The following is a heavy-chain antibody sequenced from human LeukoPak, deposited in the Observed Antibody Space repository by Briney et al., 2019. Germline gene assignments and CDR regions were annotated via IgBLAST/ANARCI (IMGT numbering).Heavy chain of an antibody. Sequence: PGGSLRLSCATSGFTFSNFGMHWVRQAPGKGLEWVAVIWYGGSNKYYADSVKGRFTISRDSSTKTLYLQMNSLRAEDTAVYYCARGDTHYYGSGSPDHWGQGTLVTVSS. CDR1: GFTFSNFG. D-gene: IGHD3-10*01. V-gene: IGHV3-33*01. CDR3: ARGDTHYYGSGSPDH. J-gene: IGHJ4*02. CDR2: IWYGGSNK.